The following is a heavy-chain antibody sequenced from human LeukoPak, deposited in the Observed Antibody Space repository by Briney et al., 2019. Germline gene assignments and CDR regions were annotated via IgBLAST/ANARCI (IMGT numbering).Heavy chain of an antibody. Sequence: GGSLRLSCAASGFTFSYYAMHWVRQAPRKGLEMVAVISYDESSKYYADSVKGRFTISRDNPKNTLYLQLNSLRAEDTAVYYCARGGRDGYSSADFWGQGTLVTVSS. D-gene: IGHD5-24*01. CDR2: ISYDESSK. V-gene: IGHV3-30-3*01. CDR1: GFTFSYYA. CDR3: ARGGRDGYSSADF. J-gene: IGHJ4*02.